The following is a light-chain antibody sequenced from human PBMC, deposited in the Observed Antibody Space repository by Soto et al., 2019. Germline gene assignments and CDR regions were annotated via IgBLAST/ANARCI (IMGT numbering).Light chain of an antibody. Sequence: QSALTQPASVSGSPGQSITISCTGTSADVGAYDYVSWYQHHPGKGPKLMIYDVTIRPSGVSNRFSGSKSGNTASLTISGLQAEDEADYHCSSYTSKGTPVFGGGPQLTVL. CDR1: SADVGAYDY. V-gene: IGLV2-14*03. CDR2: DVT. J-gene: IGLJ7*01. CDR3: SSYTSKGTPV.